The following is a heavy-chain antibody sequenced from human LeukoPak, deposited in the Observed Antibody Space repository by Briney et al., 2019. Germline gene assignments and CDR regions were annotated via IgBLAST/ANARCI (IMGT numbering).Heavy chain of an antibody. CDR2: TYHRSTWYH. Sequence: TSQNLSLNCAVSRDTGSSNNAAWHWIRQCPARGVGWGGRTYHRSTWYHDYVVSVRSRLTIPPYISKNQVSLQLSSVTPEDTAVYYCTRDVAGTGGFDYWGQGITVTVSS. CDR3: TRDVAGTGGFDY. CDR1: RDTGSSNNAA. V-gene: IGHV6-1*01. J-gene: IGHJ4*02. D-gene: IGHD2-8*02.